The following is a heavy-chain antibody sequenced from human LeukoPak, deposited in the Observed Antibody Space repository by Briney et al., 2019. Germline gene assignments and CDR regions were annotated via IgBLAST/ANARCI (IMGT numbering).Heavy chain of an antibody. CDR3: AKDPYSYGSYFAY. CDR2: IWYDGRDK. J-gene: IGHJ4*02. V-gene: IGHV3-30*02. Sequence: GGSLRLSCAASGFTFSGCGMHWVRQAPGKGLEWVAFIWYDGRDKYYVDSVKGRFTISRDNSKNTLYLQMNSLRAEDTAMYYCAKDPYSYGSYFAYWGQGTLVTVSS. CDR1: GFTFSGCG. D-gene: IGHD5-18*01.